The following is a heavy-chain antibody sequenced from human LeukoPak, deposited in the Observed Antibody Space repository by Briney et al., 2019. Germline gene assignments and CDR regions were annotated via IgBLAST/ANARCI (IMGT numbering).Heavy chain of an antibody. V-gene: IGHV4-59*13. Sequence: SETLSLTCTVSGGSISSYYWSWIRQPPGKGLEWIGYIYYSGSTTYNPSLKSRVTMSVDMSKNQFSLKLTSVTAADTAVYYCARDISVTGPNNWFDPWGQGTLVTVSS. D-gene: IGHD3-9*01. J-gene: IGHJ5*02. CDR3: ARDISVTGPNNWFDP. CDR2: IYYSGST. CDR1: GGSISSYY.